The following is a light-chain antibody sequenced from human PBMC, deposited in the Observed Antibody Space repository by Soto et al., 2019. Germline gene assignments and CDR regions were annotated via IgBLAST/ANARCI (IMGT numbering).Light chain of an antibody. CDR2: GAS. CDR3: QQYGATPGT. J-gene: IGKJ1*01. V-gene: IGKV3-20*01. CDR1: QSVTNSY. Sequence: EIVLTQSPDTLSLSPGERVTLSCRASQSVTNSYLAWYQQKPGQGPRLLIHGASSRATGTPDRFSGSGSGADFTLTISRLEPEDFAVYYCQQYGATPGTFGQGTKLYIK.